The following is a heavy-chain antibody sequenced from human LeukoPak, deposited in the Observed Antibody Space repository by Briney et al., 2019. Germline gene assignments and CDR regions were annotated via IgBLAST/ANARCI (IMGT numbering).Heavy chain of an antibody. Sequence: ASVKVPCKASGYTFTSYGISWVRQAPGQGLEWMGWISAYNGNTNYAQKLQGRVTMTTDTSTSTAYMELRSLRSDDTAVYYCARVYSSGWPAGSWFDPWGQGTLVTVSS. CDR3: ARVYSSGWPAGSWFDP. V-gene: IGHV1-18*01. CDR1: GYTFTSYG. CDR2: ISAYNGNT. J-gene: IGHJ5*02. D-gene: IGHD6-19*01.